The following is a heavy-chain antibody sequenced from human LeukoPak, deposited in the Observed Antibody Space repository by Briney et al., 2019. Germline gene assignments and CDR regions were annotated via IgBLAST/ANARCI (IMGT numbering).Heavy chain of an antibody. V-gene: IGHV4-34*01. J-gene: IGHJ4*02. Sequence: PSETLSLTCAVYGGSFSGYYWSWIRQPPGKGLEWIGNIYHSGSTYKNPSLKSRVTISLDTSKNQFSLKLSSVTAADTAMYYCARLSGAPVRHPIYHFDYWGQGTLVTVSS. CDR1: GGSFSGYY. CDR3: ARLSGAPVRHPIYHFDY. D-gene: IGHD2-2*02. CDR2: IYHSGST.